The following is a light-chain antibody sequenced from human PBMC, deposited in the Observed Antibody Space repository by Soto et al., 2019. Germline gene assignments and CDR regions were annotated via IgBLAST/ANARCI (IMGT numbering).Light chain of an antibody. V-gene: IGKV1-5*03. J-gene: IGKJ1*01. CDR3: QQYNSYPWK. CDR2: KAS. Sequence: IQMTQSPSTLSASVGDRVTFTCRASQTISTWLAWYQQKPGEAPKLLIYKASTLEVGVPSRFSASGSGTEFTLTIHTLQPADFATYYCQQYNSYPWKFGQGTKV. CDR1: QTISTW.